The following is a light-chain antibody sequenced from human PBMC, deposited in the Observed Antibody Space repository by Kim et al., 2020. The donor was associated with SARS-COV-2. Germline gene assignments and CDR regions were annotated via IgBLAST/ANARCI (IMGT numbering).Light chain of an antibody. CDR2: AAS. Sequence: ASVEDRVTITCRASEDISNYLGWYQQKPGQPPRPLIFAASTLHSGVPSRFSGSRSGTDFTLTISSLQPEDAATYYCQNYNTDPWTFGQGTKVDIK. CDR1: EDISNY. J-gene: IGKJ1*01. CDR3: QNYNTDPWT. V-gene: IGKV1-27*01.